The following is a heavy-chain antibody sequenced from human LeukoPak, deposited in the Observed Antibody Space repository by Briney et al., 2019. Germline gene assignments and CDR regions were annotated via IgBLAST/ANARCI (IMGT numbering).Heavy chain of an antibody. V-gene: IGHV4-59*11. Sequence: SETLSLTCTDSGGSISSHYWSWIRQPPGKGLEWIGYIYYSGSTNYNPSLKSRVTISVDTSKNQFSLKLSSVTAADTSVYYCARETAVACYYFDYWGQGTLVTVSS. CDR1: GGSISSHY. CDR2: IYYSGST. J-gene: IGHJ4*02. CDR3: ARETAVACYYFDY. D-gene: IGHD6-19*01.